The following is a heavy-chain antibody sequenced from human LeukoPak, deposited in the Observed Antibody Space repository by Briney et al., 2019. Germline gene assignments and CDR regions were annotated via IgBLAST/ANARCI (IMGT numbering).Heavy chain of an antibody. J-gene: IGHJ5*02. V-gene: IGHV1-18*01. CDR3: ARDPRPQFVVAATPGWYNWFDP. CDR1: GYTFTSYG. D-gene: IGHD2-15*01. Sequence: GASVKVSCKASGYTFTSYGISWVRQAPGQGLEWMGWISAYNGNTNYAQKPQGRVTMTTDTSTSTAYMELSSLRSEDTAVYYCARDPRPQFVVAATPGWYNWFDPWGQGTLVTVSS. CDR2: ISAYNGNT.